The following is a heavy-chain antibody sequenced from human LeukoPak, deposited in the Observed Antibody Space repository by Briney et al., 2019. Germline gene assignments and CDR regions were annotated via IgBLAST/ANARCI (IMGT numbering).Heavy chain of an antibody. Sequence: PSETLSLTCAVYGGSFSGYYWSWIRQPPGKGLEWIGEINHSGSTNYNPSLKSRVTISVDTSKNQFSLKLSSVTAADTAVYYCARRRNHYYGSGSYSPWGQGTLVTVSS. CDR2: INHSGST. CDR3: ARRRNHYYGSGSYSP. D-gene: IGHD3-10*01. J-gene: IGHJ5*02. V-gene: IGHV4-34*01. CDR1: GGSFSGYY.